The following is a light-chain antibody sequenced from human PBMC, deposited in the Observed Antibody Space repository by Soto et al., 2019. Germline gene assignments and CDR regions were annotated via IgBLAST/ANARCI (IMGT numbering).Light chain of an antibody. CDR1: QSVSSY. CDR2: DAS. Sequence: EIVLTQSPATLSLSPWERATLSCRASQSVSSYLAWYQQKPGQAPRLLIYDASNRATGIPARFSGSGSGTDFTLTISSLQPDDFATYYCQHYNSYSEAFGQGTKVDIK. CDR3: QHYNSYSEA. V-gene: IGKV3-11*01. J-gene: IGKJ1*01.